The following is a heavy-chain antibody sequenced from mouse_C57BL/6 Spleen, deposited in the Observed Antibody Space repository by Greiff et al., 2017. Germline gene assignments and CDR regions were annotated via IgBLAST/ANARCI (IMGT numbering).Heavy chain of an antibody. D-gene: IGHD3-1*01. CDR2: IDPSDSET. J-gene: IGHJ1*03. CDR1: GYTFTSYW. V-gene: IGHV1-52*01. CDR3: ARQGYESTYWYFDV. Sequence: QVQLQQPGAELVRPGSSVKLSCKASGYTFTSYWMHWVKQRPIQGLEWIGNIDPSDSETHYNQKFKDKATLTVDKSSSTAYMQLSSLTSEDSAVYYCARQGYESTYWYFDVWGTGTTVTVSS.